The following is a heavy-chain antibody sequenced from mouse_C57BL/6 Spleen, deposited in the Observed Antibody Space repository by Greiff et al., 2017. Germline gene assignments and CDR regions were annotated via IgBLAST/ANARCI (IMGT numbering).Heavy chain of an antibody. CDR2: ISDGGSYT. J-gene: IGHJ3*01. V-gene: IGHV5-4*01. CDR3: ASDRDGYYPAWFAY. CDR1: GFTFSSYA. Sequence: VQLKESGGGLVKPGGSLKLSCAASGFTFSSYAMSWVRQTPEKRLEWVATISDGGSYTYYPDNVKGRFTISRDNAKNNLYLQMSHLKSEDTAMYYCASDRDGYYPAWFAYWGQGTLVTVSA. D-gene: IGHD2-3*01.